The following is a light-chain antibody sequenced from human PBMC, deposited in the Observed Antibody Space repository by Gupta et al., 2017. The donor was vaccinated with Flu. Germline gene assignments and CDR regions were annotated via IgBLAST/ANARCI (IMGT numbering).Light chain of an antibody. J-gene: IGKJ1*01. CDR2: RAS. V-gene: IGKV3-15*01. Sequence: EIVMTQSPATLSVSPGQRATLSCRASQSVGTDLAWYQQKPGQPPKLLIHRASTRATGIPARFSGSGSGSEFTLTISSLQSEDFAVYYCQQYNNWRTFGPGTKVEIK. CDR3: QQYNNWRT. CDR1: QSVGTD.